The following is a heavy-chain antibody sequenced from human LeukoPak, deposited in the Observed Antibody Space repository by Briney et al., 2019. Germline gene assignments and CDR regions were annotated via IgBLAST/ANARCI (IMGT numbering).Heavy chain of an antibody. CDR2: IEYSGSP. CDR1: GGSISSSSYY. Sequence: SETLSLTCAVSGGSISSSSYYWGWIRQPPGRGLEWIGSIEYSGSPCYRPSLKSRATISVETSKRQVSLKQSSVNAPDTAVYNCARETTDYFDSSAYMDVWGQGTTVTVSS. J-gene: IGHJ6*03. CDR3: ARETTDYFDSSAYMDV. V-gene: IGHV4-39*07. D-gene: IGHD3-22*01.